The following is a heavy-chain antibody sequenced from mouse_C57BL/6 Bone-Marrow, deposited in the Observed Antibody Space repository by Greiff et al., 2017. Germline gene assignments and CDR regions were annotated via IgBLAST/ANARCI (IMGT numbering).Heavy chain of an antibody. CDR2: INPNNGGT. CDR3: ARVRGWLLLWYFDV. Sequence: VQLQQSGPELVKPGASVKIPCEASGYTFTDYNMDWVKQSHGKSLEWIGDINPNNGGTIYNQKFKGKATLTVDKSSSTAYMELRSLTSEDTAVYYCARVRGWLLLWYFDVWGTGTTVTVAS. CDR1: GYTFTDYN. V-gene: IGHV1-18*01. D-gene: IGHD2-3*01. J-gene: IGHJ1*03.